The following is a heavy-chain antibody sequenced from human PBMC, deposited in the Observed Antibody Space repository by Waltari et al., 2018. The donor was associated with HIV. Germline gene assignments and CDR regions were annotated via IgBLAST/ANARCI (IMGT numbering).Heavy chain of an antibody. CDR1: GGPLSNYY. CDR2: IFYSGTT. CDR3: ARGGVNWNYDY. V-gene: IGHV4-59*01. J-gene: IGHJ4*02. Sequence: QVQLQESGPGLVKPSETLSLTCPVSGGPLSNYYWSWIRQPPGKGLEWIGYIFYSGTTNYNPSLKSRVTISIDTSKNQFSLNLTSVTAADTALYYCARGGVNWNYDYWGQGTLVTVSS. D-gene: IGHD1-7*01.